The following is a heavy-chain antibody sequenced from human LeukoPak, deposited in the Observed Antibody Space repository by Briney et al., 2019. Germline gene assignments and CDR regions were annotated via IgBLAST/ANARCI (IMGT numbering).Heavy chain of an antibody. Sequence: GGSLRLSCSASGFAFNSYAMHWVRQAPGKGLECVSAISSDGGPTFYADSVKGRFTISRDKSKNTLFLQMSSLRPEDTAVYYCVKGGVVTTRSFDSWGQGTLVTVSS. CDR2: ISSDGGPT. CDR1: GFAFNSYA. CDR3: VKGGVVTTRSFDS. D-gene: IGHD3-3*01. J-gene: IGHJ4*02. V-gene: IGHV3-64D*06.